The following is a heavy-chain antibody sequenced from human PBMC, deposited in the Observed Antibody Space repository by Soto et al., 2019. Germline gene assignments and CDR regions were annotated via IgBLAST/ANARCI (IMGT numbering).Heavy chain of an antibody. Sequence: PSETLSLTCGVSGYSISSGNYWGWIRQPPGKGLEWIGSVYHSGGSYYNPSLKSRVTISLDTSENMVFLKLSSVTAADTAIYYCAKARWYDGFDVWGQGTMVTVSS. V-gene: IGHV4-38-2*01. J-gene: IGHJ3*01. CDR2: VYHSGGS. CDR3: AKARWYDGFDV. CDR1: GYSISSGNY. D-gene: IGHD2-15*01.